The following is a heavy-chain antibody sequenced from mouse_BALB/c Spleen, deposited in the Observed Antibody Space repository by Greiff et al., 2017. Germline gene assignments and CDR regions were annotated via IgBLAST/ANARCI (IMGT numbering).Heavy chain of an antibody. CDR2: ISSGSSTI. CDR1: GFTFSSFG. CDR3: ARGGNYPSYYYAMDY. V-gene: IGHV5-17*02. D-gene: IGHD2-1*01. Sequence: EVKLVESGGGLVQPGGSRKLSCAASGFTFSSFGMHWVRQAPEKGLEWVAYISSGSSTIYYADSVKGRFTISRDDARNILYLQMSSLRSEDTAMYYCARGGNYPSYYYAMDYWGQGTSVTVSS. J-gene: IGHJ4*01.